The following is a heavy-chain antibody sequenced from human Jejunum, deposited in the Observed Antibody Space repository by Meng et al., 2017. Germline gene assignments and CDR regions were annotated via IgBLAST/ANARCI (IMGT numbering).Heavy chain of an antibody. V-gene: IGHV4-59*01. D-gene: IGHD3-9*01. J-gene: IGHJ3*02. Sequence: GSLRLSCTVSGGSISSYYWSWIRQPPGKGLEWIGYIYYSGSTNYNPSLKSRVTISVDTSKNQFSLKLSSVTAADTAVYYCATGRYFDRGAFDIWGQGTMVTVSS. CDR3: ATGRYFDRGAFDI. CDR1: GGSISSYY. CDR2: IYYSGST.